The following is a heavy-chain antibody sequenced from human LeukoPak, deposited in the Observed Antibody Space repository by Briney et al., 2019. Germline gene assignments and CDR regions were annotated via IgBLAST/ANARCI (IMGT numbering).Heavy chain of an antibody. Sequence: SETLSLTCTVSGGSISSSSYYWGWIRQPPGKGLEWIGSIYYSGSTYYNPSLKSRVTISVDTSKNQFSLKLSSVTAADTAVYYCARVRYYDILTDYYSWDYYYYYMDVWGKGTTVTVSS. CDR1: GGSISSSSYY. D-gene: IGHD3-9*01. CDR2: IYYSGST. V-gene: IGHV4-39*07. J-gene: IGHJ6*03. CDR3: ARVRYYDILTDYYSWDYYYYYMDV.